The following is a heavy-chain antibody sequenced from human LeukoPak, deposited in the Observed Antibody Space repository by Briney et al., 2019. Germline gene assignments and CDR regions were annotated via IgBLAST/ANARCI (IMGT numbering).Heavy chain of an antibody. CDR3: ARRSPNNRYCSTTSCSHFDY. J-gene: IGHJ4*02. CDR2: IYPGDSDT. D-gene: IGHD2-2*01. Sequence: GESLKISCQGSGSSFNNYWIGWVRQMPGKGLEWMGIIYPGDSDTRYSPSFQGQVTFSADKSIATTYLQWSSLKASDTGMYYCARRSPNNRYCSTTSCSHFDYWGQGTLVTVSS. V-gene: IGHV5-51*01. CDR1: GSSFNNYW.